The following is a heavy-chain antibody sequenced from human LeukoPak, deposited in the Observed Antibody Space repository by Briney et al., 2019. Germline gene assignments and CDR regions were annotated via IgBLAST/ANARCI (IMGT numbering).Heavy chain of an antibody. Sequence: GESLKISCKGSGYSFTSYWIGWVRQIPGKGLEWMGFIYPDDSDTRYSPSFQGQVTISAAKSISTAYLQCSSLKASDTAMYYCARGIQRGYDGFDVWGQGTMVTVSS. CDR1: GYSFTSYW. V-gene: IGHV5-51*01. CDR2: IYPDDSDT. J-gene: IGHJ3*01. D-gene: IGHD5-18*01. CDR3: ARGIQRGYDGFDV.